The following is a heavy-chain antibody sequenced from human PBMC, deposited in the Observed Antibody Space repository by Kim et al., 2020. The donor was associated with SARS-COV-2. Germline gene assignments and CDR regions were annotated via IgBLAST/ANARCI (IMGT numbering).Heavy chain of an antibody. D-gene: IGHD3-10*01. CDR2: IIPIFGTA. J-gene: IGHJ5*02. CDR1: GGTFSSYA. V-gene: IGHV1-69*13. Sequence: SVKVSCKASGGTFSSYAISWVRQAPGQGLEWMGGIIPIFGTANYAQKFQGRVTITADESTSTAYMELSSLRSEDTAVYYCASVYSGPGSYYNAWFDPWGQGTLVTVSS. CDR3: ASVYSGPGSYYNAWFDP.